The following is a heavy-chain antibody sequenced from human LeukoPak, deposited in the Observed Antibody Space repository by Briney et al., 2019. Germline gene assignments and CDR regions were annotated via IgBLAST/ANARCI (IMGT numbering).Heavy chain of an antibody. D-gene: IGHD3-3*01. Sequence: ASVKVSCKASGYTFTSYDINWVRQATGQGLEWMGWMNPNSGNTGYAQKFQGRVTMTRNTSISTAYMELSSLRSEDTAVYYCARYAYDFWSGYYTAVSWGQGTLVTVSS. J-gene: IGHJ5*02. V-gene: IGHV1-8*01. CDR1: GYTFTSYD. CDR2: MNPNSGNT. CDR3: ARYAYDFWSGYYTAVS.